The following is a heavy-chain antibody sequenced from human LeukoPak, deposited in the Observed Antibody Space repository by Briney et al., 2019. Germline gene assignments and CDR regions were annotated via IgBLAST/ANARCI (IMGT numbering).Heavy chain of an antibody. Sequence: SETLSLTCTVSGGSISSYYWSWIRQPPGKGLEWIGYIYYSGSTNYNPSLRSRVTISVDTSKNQISLKLSSVTAADTAVYYCARGLTVTTADYWGQGTLVTVSS. CDR2: IYYSGST. D-gene: IGHD4-17*01. V-gene: IGHV4-59*01. J-gene: IGHJ4*02. CDR1: GGSISSYY. CDR3: ARGLTVTTADY.